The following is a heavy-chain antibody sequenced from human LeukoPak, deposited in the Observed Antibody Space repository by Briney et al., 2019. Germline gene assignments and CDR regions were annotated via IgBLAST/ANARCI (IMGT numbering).Heavy chain of an antibody. D-gene: IGHD5-24*01. Sequence: ASVTVSCTASGYTFTSYGISWVRQAPGQGLEWMGWISAYNGNTNYAQKLQGRVTMTTDTSTSTAYMELRSLRSDDTAVYYCARDRRRWLQFGDAFDIWGQGTMVTVSS. J-gene: IGHJ3*02. CDR2: ISAYNGNT. CDR3: ARDRRRWLQFGDAFDI. CDR1: GYTFTSYG. V-gene: IGHV1-18*01.